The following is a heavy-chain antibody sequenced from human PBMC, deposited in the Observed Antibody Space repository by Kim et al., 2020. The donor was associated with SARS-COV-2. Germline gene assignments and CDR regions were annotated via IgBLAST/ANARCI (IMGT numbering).Heavy chain of an antibody. CDR3: ATYDILTRVFDY. CDR1: GYTFTSYG. Sequence: ASVKVSCKASGYTFTSYGISWVRQAPGQGLEWMGWISAYNGNTNYAQKLQGRVTMTTDTSTSTAYMELRSLRSDDTAVYYCATYDILTRVFDYWGQGTLGTFSS. V-gene: IGHV1-18*01. J-gene: IGHJ4*02. D-gene: IGHD3-9*01. CDR2: ISAYNGNT.